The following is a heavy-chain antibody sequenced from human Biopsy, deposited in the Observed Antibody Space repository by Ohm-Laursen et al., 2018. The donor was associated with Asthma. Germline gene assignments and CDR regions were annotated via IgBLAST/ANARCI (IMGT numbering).Heavy chain of an antibody. Sequence: SVKVSCNVSGFPLTAYTFQWVRQARGLGLEWIGWIVLGSGDPNYAQKFQERVTFTRDMSTSTASMELRGLRSEDTAVYFCAAGRTSLNGESLIWGQGTLVSVSS. CDR1: GFPLTAYT. V-gene: IGHV1-58*01. D-gene: IGHD4-17*01. CDR2: IVLGSGDP. CDR3: AAGRTSLNGESLI. J-gene: IGHJ4*02.